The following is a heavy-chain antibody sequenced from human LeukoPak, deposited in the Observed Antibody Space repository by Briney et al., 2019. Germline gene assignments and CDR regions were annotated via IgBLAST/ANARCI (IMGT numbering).Heavy chain of an antibody. Sequence: PGGSLRLSCAASGFAFSSDWMHWVRQAPGKGLVWVSRINSDGSSTTYADSVKGRFTISRDNAKNTLSLQMNSLKTEDTAVYYCTTDGLMVRGVMHNDWGQGTLVTVSS. J-gene: IGHJ4*02. CDR1: GFAFSSDW. CDR3: TTDGLMVRGVMHND. D-gene: IGHD3-10*01. V-gene: IGHV3-74*03. CDR2: INSDGSST.